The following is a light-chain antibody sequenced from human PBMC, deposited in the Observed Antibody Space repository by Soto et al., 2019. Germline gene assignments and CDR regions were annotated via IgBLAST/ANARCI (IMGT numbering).Light chain of an antibody. CDR1: SGHTSYA. V-gene: IGLV4-69*01. CDR2: LNSDGSH. Sequence: QSVLTQSPSASASLGASVKLTCTLSSGHTSYAIAWHQQQPEKGPRYLTKLNSDGSHSKGDGIPDRFSGSSSGAERYLTISSLQSEDEADYYCQTWGTGIHVVFGGGTKLTVL. J-gene: IGLJ2*01. CDR3: QTWGTGIHVV.